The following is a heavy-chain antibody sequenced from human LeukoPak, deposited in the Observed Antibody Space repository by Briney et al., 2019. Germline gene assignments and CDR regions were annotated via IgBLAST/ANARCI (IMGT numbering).Heavy chain of an antibody. V-gene: IGHV3-7*01. CDR2: IKPDGSEK. J-gene: IGHJ6*03. CDR3: ARIAYADEGMDV. CDR1: GFSFGSIW. Sequence: SGGSLGLSCAASGFSFGSIWLAWVGKPPGKGLDGVANIKPDGSEKKYGDSVKGRFTISRDNAKNSVYLQMSSLRAEETAVYYCARIAYADEGMDVWGKGTTVTVSS. D-gene: IGHD2-21*01.